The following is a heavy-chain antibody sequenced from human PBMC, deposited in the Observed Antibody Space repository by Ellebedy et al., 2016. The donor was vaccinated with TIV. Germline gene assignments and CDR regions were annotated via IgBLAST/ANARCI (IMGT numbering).Heavy chain of an antibody. CDR1: GYTFTGYY. J-gene: IGHJ6*02. D-gene: IGHD5/OR15-5a*01. V-gene: IGHV1-2*04. CDR3: ARGSTGSHYGMDV. Sequence: AASVKVSCKASGYTFTGYYIHWVRQAPGQGLEWMGWINPNSGGTNYEQKFQGWVTMTRDTSISTAYMELSRLRSDDTAVYYCARGSTGSHYGMDVWGQGTTVTVSS. CDR2: INPNSGGT.